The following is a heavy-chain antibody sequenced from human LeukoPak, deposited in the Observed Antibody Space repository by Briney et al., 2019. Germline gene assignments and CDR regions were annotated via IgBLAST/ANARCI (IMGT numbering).Heavy chain of an antibody. D-gene: IGHD6-19*01. CDR2: ISWNSGSI. Sequence: PGRSLRLSCAASGFTFDDYAMHWVRQAPGKGVEWVSGISWNSGSIGYADSVKGRFTISRDNAKNSLYLRINSLRAEDTALYYCAKDGFYSSGWSNYYYGMDVWGQGTTVTVSS. V-gene: IGHV3-9*01. CDR3: AKDGFYSSGWSNYYYGMDV. CDR1: GFTFDDYA. J-gene: IGHJ6*02.